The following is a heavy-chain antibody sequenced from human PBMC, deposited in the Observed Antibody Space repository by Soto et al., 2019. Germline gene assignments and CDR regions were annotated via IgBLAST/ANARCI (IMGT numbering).Heavy chain of an antibody. Sequence: GASVKVSCKASGYTFTSYAMHWVRQAPGQRLEWMGWINAGNGNTKYSQKFQGRVTITRGTSASTAYMELSSLRSEDTAVYYCARDHDIVVVPAALDYWGQGTLVTVSS. D-gene: IGHD2-2*01. CDR1: GYTFTSYA. CDR3: ARDHDIVVVPAALDY. V-gene: IGHV1-3*01. CDR2: INAGNGNT. J-gene: IGHJ4*02.